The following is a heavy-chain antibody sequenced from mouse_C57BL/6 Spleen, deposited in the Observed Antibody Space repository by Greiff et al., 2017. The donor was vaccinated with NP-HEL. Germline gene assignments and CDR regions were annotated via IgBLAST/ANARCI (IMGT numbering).Heavy chain of an antibody. V-gene: IGHV5-4*03. Sequence: DVMLVESGGGLVKPGGSLKLSCAASGFTFSSYAMSWVRQTPEKGLEWVATISDGGSYTYYPDNVKGRFTISRDNAKNNLYLQMRHLKSEDTAMYYCARRSGGFAYWGQGTLVTVSA. CDR3: ARRSGGFAY. CDR2: ISDGGSYT. J-gene: IGHJ3*01. CDR1: GFTFSSYA.